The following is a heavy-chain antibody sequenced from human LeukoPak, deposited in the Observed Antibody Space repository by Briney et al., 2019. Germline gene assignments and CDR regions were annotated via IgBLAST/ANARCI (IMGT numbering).Heavy chain of an antibody. CDR1: GGSISSSSYY. CDR2: TYYSGST. D-gene: IGHD2-2*01. CDR3: ARGRGVPAANENDY. J-gene: IGHJ4*02. V-gene: IGHV4-39*01. Sequence: SETLSLTCTVSGGSISSSSYYWGWIRQPPGKGLEWIGSTYYSGSTYYNPSLKSRVTISVDTSKNQFSLKLSSVAAADTAVYYCARGRGVPAANENDYWGQGTLVTVSS.